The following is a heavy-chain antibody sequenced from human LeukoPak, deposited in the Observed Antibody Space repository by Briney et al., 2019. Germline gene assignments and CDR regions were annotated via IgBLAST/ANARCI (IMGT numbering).Heavy chain of an antibody. CDR3: ARAWHGTSFDI. D-gene: IGHD1-1*01. Sequence: ASETLSLTCTVSGGSISSSSYYWGWIRQPPGKGLEWIGSIYYSGSTYYNPSLKSRVTISVDTSKNQFSLKLSSVTAADTAVYYCARAWHGTSFDIWGQGTMVTVSS. CDR2: IYYSGST. J-gene: IGHJ3*02. V-gene: IGHV4-39*07. CDR1: GGSISSSSYY.